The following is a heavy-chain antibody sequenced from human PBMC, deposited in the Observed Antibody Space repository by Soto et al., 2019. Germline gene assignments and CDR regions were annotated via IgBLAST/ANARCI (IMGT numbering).Heavy chain of an antibody. CDR2: INPSGGST. CDR3: ASLPRGDGYIGEY. Sequence: ASVKVSCKASGYTFTSYYMHWVRQAPGQGLEWMGIINPSGGSTSYAQKFQGRVTMTRDTSTSTVYMELSSLRSEDTAVYYCASLPRGDGYIGEYWGQGTLVTVS. J-gene: IGHJ4*02. CDR1: GYTFTSYY. V-gene: IGHV1-46*01. D-gene: IGHD5-12*01.